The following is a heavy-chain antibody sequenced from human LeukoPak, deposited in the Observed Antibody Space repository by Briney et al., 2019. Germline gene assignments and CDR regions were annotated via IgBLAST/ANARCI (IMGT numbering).Heavy chain of an antibody. D-gene: IGHD2-2*01. J-gene: IGHJ4*02. CDR1: GYTFTCYY. CDR2: INPNSGGT. CDR3: ATLGYCSSTSCPQLLYFDY. Sequence: ASVKVSCKASGYTFTCYYMHWVRQAPGQGLEWMGWINPNSGGTNYAQKFQGRVTMTRDTSISTAYMELSRLRSDDTAVYYCATLGYCSSTSCPQLLYFDYWGQGTLVTVSS. V-gene: IGHV1-2*02.